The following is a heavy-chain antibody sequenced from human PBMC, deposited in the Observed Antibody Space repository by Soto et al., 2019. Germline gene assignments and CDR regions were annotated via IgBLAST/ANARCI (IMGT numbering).Heavy chain of an antibody. Sequence: GGSRRLSCAASGFTFSSYWMSWVRQAPGKGLEWVANIKQDGSEKYYVDSVKGRFTISRDNAKNSLYLQMDSLRAEDTAVYYCARVEGGWPSYYFDYWGQGTLVTVS. D-gene: IGHD6-19*01. CDR1: GFTFSSYW. J-gene: IGHJ4*02. V-gene: IGHV3-7*03. CDR3: ARVEGGWPSYYFDY. CDR2: IKQDGSEK.